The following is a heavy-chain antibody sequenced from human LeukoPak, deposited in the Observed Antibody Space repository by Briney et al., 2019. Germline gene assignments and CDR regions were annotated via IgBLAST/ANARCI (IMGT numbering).Heavy chain of an antibody. Sequence: GGSLRLSCAVSGFAFGSEAMSWVRQSPARGLEWVASISPGGGTTYYADYVKGRFTISRDNSKNTLYLQMNSLRAEDTAVYYCARDMGSSSEIDYWGQGTLVTVSS. CDR3: ARDMGSSSEIDY. CDR1: GFAFGSEA. CDR2: ISPGGGTT. D-gene: IGHD6-6*01. V-gene: IGHV3-23*01. J-gene: IGHJ4*02.